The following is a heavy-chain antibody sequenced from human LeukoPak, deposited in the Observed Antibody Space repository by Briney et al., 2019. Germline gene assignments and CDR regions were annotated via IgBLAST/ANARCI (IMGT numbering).Heavy chain of an antibody. CDR3: AEHIVVVPAAIRGG. D-gene: IGHD2-2*02. J-gene: IGHJ4*02. Sequence: PGGSLRLSCAASGFTFSTYWMHWVRQAPGKGLVWVSRINSDGSSTSYADSVKGRFTISRDNAKNTLYLQMNSLRAEDTAVYYCAEHIVVVPAAIRGGWGQGTLVTVSS. CDR1: GFTFSTYW. CDR2: INSDGSST. V-gene: IGHV3-74*01.